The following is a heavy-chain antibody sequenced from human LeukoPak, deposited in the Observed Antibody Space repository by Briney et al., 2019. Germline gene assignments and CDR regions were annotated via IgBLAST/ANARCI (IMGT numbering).Heavy chain of an antibody. Sequence: WASVKVSCKASGYTFTSYGISWVRQAPGQGLEWMGWISAYNGNTNYAQKLQGRVTMTRDTSISTAYMELSRLRSDDTAVYYCASNLYSYGQYYFDYWGQGTLVTVSS. CDR2: ISAYNGNT. D-gene: IGHD5-18*01. CDR1: GYTFTSYG. J-gene: IGHJ4*02. V-gene: IGHV1-18*01. CDR3: ASNLYSYGQYYFDY.